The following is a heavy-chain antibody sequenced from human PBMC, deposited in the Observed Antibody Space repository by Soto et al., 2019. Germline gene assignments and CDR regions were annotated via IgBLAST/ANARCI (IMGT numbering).Heavy chain of an antibody. Sequence: GGSLRLSCAASGFTFSSYAMSWVRQAPGKGLEWVSGISDSGTSAYYADSVKGHFTISRDNSKNTLYLQMNSLRAEDTAVYYCAKDVSYGGKRPYYFDYWGQGTLVTVSS. CDR2: ISDSGTSA. CDR3: AKDVSYGGKRPYYFDY. CDR1: GFTFSSYA. J-gene: IGHJ4*02. V-gene: IGHV3-23*01. D-gene: IGHD4-17*01.